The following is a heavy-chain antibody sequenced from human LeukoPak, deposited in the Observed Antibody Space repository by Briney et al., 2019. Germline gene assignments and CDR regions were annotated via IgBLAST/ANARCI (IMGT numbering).Heavy chain of an antibody. Sequence: GESLKISCKGSGYSFTSYWIGWVRQMPGKGLEWMGIIYPGDSDTRYSPSFQGQVTISADKSISTAYLQWSSLKASDTAMYYCARARGLLHIGPDYGGNSGSYYFDYWGQGTLVTVSS. CDR2: IYPGDSDT. V-gene: IGHV5-51*01. J-gene: IGHJ4*02. D-gene: IGHD4-23*01. CDR3: ARARGLLHIGPDYGGNSGSYYFDY. CDR1: GYSFTSYW.